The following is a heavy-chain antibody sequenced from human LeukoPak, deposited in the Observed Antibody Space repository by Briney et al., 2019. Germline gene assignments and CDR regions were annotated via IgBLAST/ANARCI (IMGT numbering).Heavy chain of an antibody. D-gene: IGHD3-10*01. CDR2: INHSGST. J-gene: IGHJ4*02. Sequence: PSETLSLTCAVYGGSFSGYYWSWIRQPPGKGLEWIGEINHSGSTNYNPSLKSRVTISVDTSKNQFSLKLSSVTAADTAVYYCERISRPPITMVRGVIDYWGQGTLVTVSS. V-gene: IGHV4-34*01. CDR1: GGSFSGYY. CDR3: ERISRPPITMVRGVIDY.